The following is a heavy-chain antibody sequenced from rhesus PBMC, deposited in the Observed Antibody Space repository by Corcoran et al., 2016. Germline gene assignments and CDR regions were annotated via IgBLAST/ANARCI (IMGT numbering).Heavy chain of an antibody. J-gene: IGHJ3*01. D-gene: IGHD2-33*01. CDR3: ATDLDREGDAFDF. CDR2: IYGSSGST. CDR1: GYSISSGYD. Sequence: QVQLQESGPGVVKPSETLSLTCAVSGYSISSGYDWSWIRQPPGKGLGWIGCIYGSSGSTNYNPSLKNRVTISKDTSKNQFSLKLSSVTAADTAVYYCATDLDREGDAFDFWGQGLRVTVSS. V-gene: IGHV4-76*01.